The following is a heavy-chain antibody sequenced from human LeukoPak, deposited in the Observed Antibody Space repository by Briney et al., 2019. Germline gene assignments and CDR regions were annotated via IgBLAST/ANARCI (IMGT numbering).Heavy chain of an antibody. CDR2: ISSSGSTI. CDR1: GFTFSSYE. CDR3: AREIVNYYDRPLFDP. J-gene: IGHJ5*02. D-gene: IGHD3-22*01. Sequence: PGGSLRLSCAASGFTFSSYEMNWVRQAPGKGLEWVSYISSSGSTIYYADSVKGRFTISRDNAKNSLYLQMNSLRAEDTAVYYCAREIVNYYDRPLFDPWGQGTLVTVSS. V-gene: IGHV3-48*03.